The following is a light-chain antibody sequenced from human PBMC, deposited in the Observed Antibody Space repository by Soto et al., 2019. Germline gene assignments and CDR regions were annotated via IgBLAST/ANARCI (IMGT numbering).Light chain of an antibody. Sequence: QSAMTQPAAVAWCSGVAISFSCTGTSSDVGGYNYVSWYQQHPGKAPKLMIYDVSNRPSGVSNRFSGYKSANTASLTISGLQAENEANYQYSSYTTGSALEVYGTGTKVPAL. CDR1: SSDVGGYNY. V-gene: IGLV2-14*01. J-gene: IGLJ1*01. CDR2: DVS. CDR3: SSYTTGSALEV.